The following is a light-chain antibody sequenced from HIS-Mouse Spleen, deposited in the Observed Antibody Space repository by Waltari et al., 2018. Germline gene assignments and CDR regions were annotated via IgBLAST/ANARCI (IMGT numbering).Light chain of an antibody. CDR1: SSDVGGYNY. J-gene: IGLJ3*02. CDR2: EVS. V-gene: IGLV2-14*01. Sequence: QSALPQPASVSGSPGQPITIPCPGTSSDVGGYNYVSWYQQHPGKAPKLMIYEVSNRPSGVSNRFSGSKSGNTASLTISGLQAEDEADYYCSSYTSSSTLWVFGGGTKLTVL. CDR3: SSYTSSSTLWV.